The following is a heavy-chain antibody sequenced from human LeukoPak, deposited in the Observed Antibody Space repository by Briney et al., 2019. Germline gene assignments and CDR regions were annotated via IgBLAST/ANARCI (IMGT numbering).Heavy chain of an antibody. Sequence: ASMKVSCKASGGTFSSYTISWVRQAPGQGLEWMGRIIPIFGTANYAQKFQGRVTITTDESTSTAYMELSSLRSEDTAVYYCARDYGGNSYYFDYWGQGTLVTVSS. J-gene: IGHJ4*02. CDR1: GGTFSSYT. V-gene: IGHV1-69*05. D-gene: IGHD4-23*01. CDR2: IIPIFGTA. CDR3: ARDYGGNSYYFDY.